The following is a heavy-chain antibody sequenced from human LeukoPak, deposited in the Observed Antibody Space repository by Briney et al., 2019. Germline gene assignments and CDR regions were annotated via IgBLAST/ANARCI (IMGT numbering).Heavy chain of an antibody. CDR1: GFTFNAYI. V-gene: IGHV3-21*01. J-gene: IGHJ4*02. CDR2: ITSSGSYI. CDR3: ARGTDSGYDSTGSFDY. D-gene: IGHD5-12*01. Sequence: PGGSLRLSCAASGFTFNAYIMNWVRQAPGQGLEWVSSITSSGSYIYYRDSLKGRFTISRDNAKNSLYLQLNSLRDDDTAVYYCARGTDSGYDSTGSFDYWGQGALVTVSS.